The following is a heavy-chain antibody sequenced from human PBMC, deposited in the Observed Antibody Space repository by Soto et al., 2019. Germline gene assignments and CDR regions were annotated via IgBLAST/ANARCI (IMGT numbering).Heavy chain of an antibody. Sequence: LCGGSISSSNWWSWVRQPPGKGLEWIGEIYHSGSTNYNPSLKSRVTISVDKSKNQFSLKLSSVTAADTAVYYCARVFTPNIAAAGTFDYWGQGTLVTVSS. J-gene: IGHJ4*02. CDR2: IYHSGST. CDR3: ARVFTPNIAAAGTFDY. V-gene: IGHV4-4*02. CDR1: GGSISSSNW. D-gene: IGHD6-13*01.